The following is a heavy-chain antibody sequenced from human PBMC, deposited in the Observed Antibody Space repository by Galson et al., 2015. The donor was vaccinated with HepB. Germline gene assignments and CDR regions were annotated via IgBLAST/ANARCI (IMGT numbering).Heavy chain of an antibody. CDR2: IYTSGIT. D-gene: IGHD3/OR15-3a*01. V-gene: IGHV4-61*02. CDR1: GDSISSGNYY. J-gene: IGHJ6*03. Sequence: TLSLTCTVSGDSISSGNYYWRWIRQPAGKGLVWIGRIYTSGITNYNPSLKSRVTMSVDTSKNQFSLKLSSVTAADTAVYYCARGRRFLDWFSKYMDVWGKGTTVTVSS. CDR3: ARGRRFLDWFSKYMDV.